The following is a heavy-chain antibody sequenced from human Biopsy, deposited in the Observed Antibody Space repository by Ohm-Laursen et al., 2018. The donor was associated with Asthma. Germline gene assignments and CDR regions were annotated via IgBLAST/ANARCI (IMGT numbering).Heavy chain of an antibody. J-gene: IGHJ4*02. D-gene: IGHD2-2*01. Sequence: SSVKVSCKSLGGTFNTYVIGWVRQAPGQGLEWMGGINSVFGTTTYPQKFQDRVTITADDSTSTVYMELSSLRSEDTAVYYYAREAGSCISRTCYSLDFWGQGTLVTVSS. V-gene: IGHV1-69*01. CDR2: INSVFGTT. CDR1: GGTFNTYV. CDR3: AREAGSCISRTCYSLDF.